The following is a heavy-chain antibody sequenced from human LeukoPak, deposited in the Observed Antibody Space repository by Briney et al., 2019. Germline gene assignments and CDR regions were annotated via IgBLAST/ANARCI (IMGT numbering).Heavy chain of an antibody. V-gene: IGHV1-46*01. CDR3: ARTSIVVVPAAMSYFDY. CDR2: INPSGGST. D-gene: IGHD2-2*01. J-gene: IGHJ4*02. Sequence: ASVKVSCKASGYTFTSYYMHWVRQAPGQGLEWMGIINPSGGSTSYAQKFQGRVTITRDTSASTAYMELSSLRSEDTAVYYCARTSIVVVPAAMSYFDYWGQGTLVTVSS. CDR1: GYTFTSYY.